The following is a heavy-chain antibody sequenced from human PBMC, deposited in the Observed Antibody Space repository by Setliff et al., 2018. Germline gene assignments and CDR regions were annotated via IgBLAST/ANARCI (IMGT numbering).Heavy chain of an antibody. V-gene: IGHV3-49*04. J-gene: IGHJ5*01. CDR2: IRSKAYGGTT. Sequence: GGSLRLSCTASGFTFGDYAMTWVRQAPGKGLEWVGLIRSKAYGGTTEYAASVKGRFTFSRDDSKSIAYLQMHNLKTEDTGFYYCATGPRDSRNYLTWLGSWGQGTLVTVS. CDR1: GFTFGDYA. CDR3: ATGPRDSRNYLTWLGS. D-gene: IGHD3-22*01.